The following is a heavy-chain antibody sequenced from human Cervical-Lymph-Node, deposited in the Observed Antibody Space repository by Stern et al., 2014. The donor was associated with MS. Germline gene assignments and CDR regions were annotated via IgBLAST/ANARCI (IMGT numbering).Heavy chain of an antibody. CDR1: GFTFSTYG. CDR3: AKDLKGTSWFNYYYGMDV. V-gene: IGHV3-30*18. Sequence: QVQLVQSGGGVVQPGRSLRLSCAASGFTFSTYGMHWVRQAPGKGLEWVTLISYDGSKEYYADSVKGRFTISRDNSKDTLYLQMDSLRAEDTAVYYCAKDLKGTSWFNYYYGMDVWGQGTTVTVSS. D-gene: IGHD3-10*01. CDR2: ISYDGSKE. J-gene: IGHJ6*02.